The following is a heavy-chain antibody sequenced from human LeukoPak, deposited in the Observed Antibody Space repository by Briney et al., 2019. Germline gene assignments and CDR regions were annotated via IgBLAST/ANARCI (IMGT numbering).Heavy chain of an antibody. Sequence: PSETLSLTCAVSGGSISSDTCYWGWIRRPPGRGLEWVGSVYYSGSTYYNPSLKSRVIISVDTSKNQFSLKLSSVTAADTAVFYCGRHKGDARRRITIDDNWFDPWGQGTLVTVSS. CDR2: VYYSGST. V-gene: IGHV4-39*01. CDR1: GGSISSDTCY. J-gene: IGHJ5*02. CDR3: GRHKGDARRRITIDDNWFDP. D-gene: IGHD2/OR15-2a*01.